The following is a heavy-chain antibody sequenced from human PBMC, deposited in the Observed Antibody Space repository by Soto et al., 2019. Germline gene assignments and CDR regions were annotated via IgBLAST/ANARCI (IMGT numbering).Heavy chain of an antibody. J-gene: IGHJ4*02. CDR2: IYWDNDK. CDR1: AFSLSTSGGG. Sequence: QITLKESGPTLVKPTQTLTLTCTSSAFSLSTSGGGVGWIRQPPGKALEWLTFIYWDNDKRYSPSLKSRLTITKNTSKIQVVLTMTNMDPVYSATYYCARLVAAGITYYFDSWGQGTLVTVSS. CDR3: ARLVAAGITYYFDS. D-gene: IGHD2-21*01. V-gene: IGHV2-5*02.